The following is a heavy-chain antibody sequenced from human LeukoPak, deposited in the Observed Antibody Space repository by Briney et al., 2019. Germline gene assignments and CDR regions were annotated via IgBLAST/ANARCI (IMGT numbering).Heavy chain of an antibody. Sequence: SETLSLTCTVSGDSISSSSSYWGWIRQPPGKGLEWIGSSYYRGSTYYNPSLKSRVIISVDTSKNQFSLKLSSVTAADTAVYYCARVRYSTSLNYYYYMDVWGKGTTVTVSS. D-gene: IGHD2-2*01. V-gene: IGHV4-39*01. J-gene: IGHJ6*03. CDR2: SYYRGST. CDR3: ARVRYSTSLNYYYYMDV. CDR1: GDSISSSSSY.